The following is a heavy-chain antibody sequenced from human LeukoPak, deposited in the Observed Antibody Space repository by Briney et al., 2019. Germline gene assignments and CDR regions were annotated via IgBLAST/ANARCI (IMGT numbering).Heavy chain of an antibody. CDR3: ARDLDDSSGYYSRSNWFDP. CDR2: IYYSGST. D-gene: IGHD3-22*01. CDR1: GGSISSYY. V-gene: IGHV4-59*01. Sequence: PSETLSLTCTVSGGSISSYYWSLIRQPPGKGLEWIGYIYYSGSTNYNPSLKSRVTISVDTSKNQFSLKLSSVTAADTAVYYCARDLDDSSGYYSRSNWFDPWGQGTLVTVSS. J-gene: IGHJ5*02.